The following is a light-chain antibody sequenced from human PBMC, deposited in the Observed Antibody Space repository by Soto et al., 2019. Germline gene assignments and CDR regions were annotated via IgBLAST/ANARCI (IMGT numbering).Light chain of an antibody. J-gene: IGLJ3*02. CDR1: SSNIGAGYD. CDR3: QSYDSSLSGSWV. Sequence: VLTQPPSVSGAPGQRVTISCTGSSSNIGAGYDVHWYQQLPGTAPKLLIYGNSNRPSGVPDRFSGSKSGTSASLAITGLQAEDEADYYCQSYDSSLSGSWVFGGGTKLTVL. V-gene: IGLV1-40*01. CDR2: GNS.